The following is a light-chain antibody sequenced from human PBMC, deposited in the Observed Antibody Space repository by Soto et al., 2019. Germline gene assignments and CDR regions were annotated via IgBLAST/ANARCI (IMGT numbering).Light chain of an antibody. CDR3: QQYNDWPRT. Sequence: EIVLTQSPATLSVSPGERVTLPCRASQSVSSNLAWYQQRPGQAPRLLISAASTRATGVPARFSGSGSGTEFTLTISSLQSEDFAVYYCQQYNDWPRTFGQGTKVEIK. CDR2: AAS. V-gene: IGKV3-15*01. J-gene: IGKJ1*01. CDR1: QSVSSN.